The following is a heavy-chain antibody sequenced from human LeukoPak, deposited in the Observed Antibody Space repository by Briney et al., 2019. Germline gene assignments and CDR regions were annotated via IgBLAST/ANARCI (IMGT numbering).Heavy chain of an antibody. CDR3: ARGYPGGSCYFDY. J-gene: IGHJ4*02. D-gene: IGHD2-15*01. Sequence: KPSETLSLTCTVSGGSISSYYWSWIRQPPGKGLEWIGYIYYSGSTNYNPSLKSRVTISVDTSKNQFSLKLSSVTAADTAVSYCARGYPGGSCYFDYWGQGTLVTVSS. V-gene: IGHV4-59*01. CDR1: GGSISSYY. CDR2: IYYSGST.